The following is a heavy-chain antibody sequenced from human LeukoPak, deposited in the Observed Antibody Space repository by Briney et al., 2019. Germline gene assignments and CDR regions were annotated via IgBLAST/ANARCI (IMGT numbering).Heavy chain of an antibody. CDR2: IRKKGYGETT. Sequence: PGGSLRLSCTASGFSFGDDAWSWFRQAPGRGLEFVSFIRKKGYGETTDYAASVRGRFTISRDDAESTAYLQMNSLEIEDTALYYCSRGLHDYGDSNYYFDQWGRGTQVTVSS. CDR3: SRGLHDYGDSNYYFDQ. D-gene: IGHD4-17*01. CDR1: GFSFGDDA. V-gene: IGHV3-49*03. J-gene: IGHJ4*02.